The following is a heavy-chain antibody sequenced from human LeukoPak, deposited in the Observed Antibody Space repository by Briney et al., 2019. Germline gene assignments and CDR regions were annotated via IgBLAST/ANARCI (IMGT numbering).Heavy chain of an antibody. D-gene: IGHD3-3*01. CDR1: GFTFSDYY. CDR2: ISDSGSTI. CDR3: ARGPFWSGYYDD. J-gene: IGHJ4*02. Sequence: GGSLRLSCAASGFTFSDYYMSWIRQAPGKGLEWVSYISDSGSTIYYADSVKGRFTVSRDNAKNSLYLQVNSLRAEDTAVYYCARGPFWSGYYDDWGQGTLVTVSS. V-gene: IGHV3-11*01.